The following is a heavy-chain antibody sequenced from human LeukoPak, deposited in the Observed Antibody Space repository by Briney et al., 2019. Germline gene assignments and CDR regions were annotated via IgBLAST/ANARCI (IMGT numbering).Heavy chain of an antibody. CDR2: ISYDGSNK. CDR3: ASPGGRMSPSPFDY. V-gene: IGHV3-30*01. Sequence: GGPLRLSCAASGFTFSSYAMHWVRQAPGKGLEWVAVISYDGSNKYYADSVKGRFTISRDNSKNTLYLQMNSLRAEDTAVYYCASPGGRMSPSPFDYWGQGTLVTVSS. CDR1: GFTFSSYA. J-gene: IGHJ4*02. D-gene: IGHD2-8*01.